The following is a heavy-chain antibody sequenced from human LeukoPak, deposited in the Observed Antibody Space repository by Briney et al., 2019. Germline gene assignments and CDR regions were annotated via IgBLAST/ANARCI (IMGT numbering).Heavy chain of an antibody. Sequence: GGSLRLSCAASGFTFSSYWMSWVRQAPGKGLEWVASIRQDGSDKYYVDSVKGRFTISRDNAKNSLYLQMTSVRADDTAMYYCVRDDYDFWSGYQRYFEFWGQGTLVTVSS. CDR3: VRDDYDFWSGYQRYFEF. CDR1: GFTFSSYW. V-gene: IGHV3-7*01. CDR2: IRQDGSDK. J-gene: IGHJ4*02. D-gene: IGHD3-3*01.